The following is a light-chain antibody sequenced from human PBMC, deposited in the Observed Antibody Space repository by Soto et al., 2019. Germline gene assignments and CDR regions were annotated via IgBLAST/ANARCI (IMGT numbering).Light chain of an antibody. CDR1: SSDLGRYNY. CDR3: TSCLTGNTRRL. J-gene: IGLJ1*01. V-gene: IGLV2-14*03. Sequence: QCFLNQPASMSESLLQSIAISGTGTSSDLGRYNYVSWFQQHPVKVPKRVIFDVNYRPSGCSDRVSGSKSGNPASLTIPGLQAEDQADYYCTSCLTGNTRRLLGSRTKFTVL. CDR2: DVN.